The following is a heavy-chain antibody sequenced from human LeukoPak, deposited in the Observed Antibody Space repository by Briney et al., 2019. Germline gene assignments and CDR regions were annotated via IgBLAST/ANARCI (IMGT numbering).Heavy chain of an antibody. J-gene: IGHJ4*02. V-gene: IGHV3-48*01. D-gene: IGHD3-22*01. CDR2: ISRSSITI. CDR3: ARHRDNSGADY. CDR1: GFTFSNYD. Sequence: GGSLRLSCAASGFTFSNYDMNWVRQAPGKGLEWVSYISRSSITIYSADSVKGRFTISRDNAKNSLFLQMNSLRAEDTAVYYCARHRDNSGADYWGQGTLVTVSS.